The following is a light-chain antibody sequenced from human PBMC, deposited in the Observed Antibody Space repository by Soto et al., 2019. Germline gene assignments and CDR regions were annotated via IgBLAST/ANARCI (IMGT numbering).Light chain of an antibody. V-gene: IGKV3-15*01. J-gene: IGKJ4*01. Sequence: EIVMTQSPASLSVSPGERATLSCRASQSVGTSLAWYRQKPGQAPSLLIYGASTRATGVPATFSGSGSGTEFTLTISSLQSEDFELYYCQHYYRWPLTFGGGTKVEI. CDR1: QSVGTS. CDR2: GAS. CDR3: QHYYRWPLT.